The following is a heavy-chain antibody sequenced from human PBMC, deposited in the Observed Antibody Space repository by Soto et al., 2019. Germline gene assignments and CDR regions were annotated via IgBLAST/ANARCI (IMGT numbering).Heavy chain of an antibody. D-gene: IGHD6-13*01. J-gene: IGHJ4*02. CDR2: VYYTGTT. Sequence: PSETLSLTCTVSGGSISSYFYIWVRQPPGKGLEWIGSVYYTGTTDYNPSLKSRVTISVDTSKTQFSLNRRSVTAADTAVYYCARDLAAVPRAFGYWGRGTLVTVSS. CDR3: ARDLAAVPRAFGY. V-gene: IGHV4-59*01. CDR1: GGSISSYF.